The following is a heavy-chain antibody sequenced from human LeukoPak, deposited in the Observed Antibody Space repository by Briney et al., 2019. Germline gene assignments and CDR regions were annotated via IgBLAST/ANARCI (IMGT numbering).Heavy chain of an antibody. CDR2: FSDSGCST. D-gene: IGHD3-9*01. CDR1: GISFSITA. Sequence: GGSLRLSCAAPGISFSITAMTGGRQAPGKGREWVSAFSDSGCSTFYADSVKGRFAISRENSKNILTVQIESLRAEHTSYYDSAKVSESNYDILTGYYPPKYFDYWGQGTLVTVSS. V-gene: IGHV3-23*01. J-gene: IGHJ4*02. CDR3: AKVSESNYDILTGYYPPKYFDY.